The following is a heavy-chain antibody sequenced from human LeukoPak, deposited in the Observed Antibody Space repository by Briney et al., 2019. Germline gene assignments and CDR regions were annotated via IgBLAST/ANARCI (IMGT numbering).Heavy chain of an antibody. CDR1: GYTFASYD. V-gene: IGHV1-8*01. Sequence: GASVKVSCKASGYTFASYDINWVRQATGHRLEWMGWMNPNSGNTGYAQKFQGRVTMTRDTSINTAYMELSNLRSEDTAVYYCARSTGSSAPYYYYHMDVWGEGTTVTVSS. J-gene: IGHJ6*03. CDR3: ARSTGSSAPYYYYHMDV. D-gene: IGHD6-6*01. CDR2: MNPNSGNT.